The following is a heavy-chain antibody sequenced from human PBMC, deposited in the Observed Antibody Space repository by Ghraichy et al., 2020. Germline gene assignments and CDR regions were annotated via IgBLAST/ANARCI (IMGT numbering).Heavy chain of an antibody. CDR1: GFTFHNYA. D-gene: IGHD3-3*01. V-gene: IGHV3-23*01. Sequence: GGSLRLSCAAAGFTFHNYAMTWVSQAPGKGLEWVSCISVSGDRTFDADSVKGRFTISRDNSKKMVNLQMNSLRVDDTAVYYCANGRFLAGHYYGMDVWGQGTTVTVSS. CDR2: ISVSGDRT. CDR3: ANGRFLAGHYYGMDV. J-gene: IGHJ6*02.